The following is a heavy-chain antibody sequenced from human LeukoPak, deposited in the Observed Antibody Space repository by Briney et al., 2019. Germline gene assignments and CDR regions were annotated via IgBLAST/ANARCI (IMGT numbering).Heavy chain of an antibody. CDR1: GGSISSSSYY. V-gene: IGHV4-39*01. J-gene: IGHJ6*02. CDR2: IYYSGST. D-gene: IGHD6-13*01. CDR3: SAAAATYYYYGMDV. Sequence: SETLSLTCTVSGGSISSSSYYWGWIRQPPGKELEWIGSIYYSGSTYYNPSLKSRVTISVDTSKNQFSLKLSSVTAADTAVYYCSAAAATYYYYGMDVWGQGTTVTVSS.